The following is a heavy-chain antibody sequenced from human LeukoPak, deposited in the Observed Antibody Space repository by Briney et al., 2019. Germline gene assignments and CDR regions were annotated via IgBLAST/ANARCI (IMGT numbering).Heavy chain of an antibody. D-gene: IGHD6-6*01. V-gene: IGHV4-30-2*01. CDR3: AGSLAARSFAFDI. J-gene: IGHJ3*02. CDR1: GGSISRGGYY. CDR2: IYYDGST. Sequence: SETLSLTCTVSGGSISRGGYYWSWIRQPPGKGLEWIGYIYYDGSTEFNPPLKSRVTMSVDRSKNQFSLKLNSVTAADTAVYYCAGSLAARSFAFDIWGQGTMVTVSS.